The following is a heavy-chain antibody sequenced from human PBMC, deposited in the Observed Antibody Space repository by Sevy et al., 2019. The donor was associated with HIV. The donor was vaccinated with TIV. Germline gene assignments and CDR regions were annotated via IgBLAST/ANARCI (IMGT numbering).Heavy chain of an antibody. CDR3: APDIVVECN. V-gene: IGHV3-30*04. Sequence: GGSLRLSCAASGFTFSSYAMHWVRQAPGKGLEWVAVISYDGSNKYYADSVKGRFTISRDNSKNTLYLQMNSLRAEDTAVYYCAPDIVVECNWGQGTLVTVSS. J-gene: IGHJ4*02. D-gene: IGHD2-2*01. CDR2: ISYDGSNK. CDR1: GFTFSSYA.